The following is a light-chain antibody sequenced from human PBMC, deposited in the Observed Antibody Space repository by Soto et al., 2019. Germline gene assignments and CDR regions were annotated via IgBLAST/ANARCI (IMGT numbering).Light chain of an antibody. CDR3: AAWVDTLNGYV. CDR2: SND. Sequence: QPVLTQPPSASGTPGQRVTISCSGSSSNIGSNTVNWYQQLPGTAPKLVLYSNDQRPSGVPDRFSGSKSGTSASLAISGLQSEDEADYHCAAWVDTLNGYVFGTGTKVTVL. V-gene: IGLV1-44*01. J-gene: IGLJ1*01. CDR1: SSNIGSNT.